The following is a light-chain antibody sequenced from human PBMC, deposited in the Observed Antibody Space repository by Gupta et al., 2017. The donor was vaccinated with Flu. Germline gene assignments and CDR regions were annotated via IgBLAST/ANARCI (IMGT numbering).Light chain of an antibody. CDR3: VSDVGSNNLV. V-gene: IGLV2-8*01. CDR1: SSDVGSYNY. J-gene: IGLJ3*02. CDR2: EVS. Sequence: QSALTQPPSASGSPGQTVTISCTGTSSDVGSYNYVSWYQQHPRKAPRLMIYEVSKRPSGVPGRFSGSTSGNTASLTVSGLQAEEEADYCCVSDVGSNNLVFGGGTKLTVL.